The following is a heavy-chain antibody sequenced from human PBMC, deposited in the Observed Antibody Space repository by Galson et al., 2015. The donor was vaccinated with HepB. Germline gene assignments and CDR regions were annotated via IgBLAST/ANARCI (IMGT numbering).Heavy chain of an antibody. CDR2: IWPGDSDT. CDR3: ARSDTGYSYGYFDY. CDR1: GFAFTNYW. Sequence: QSGAEVKKPGESLKITCKGYGFAFTNYWIGWVRQMPGRGLEWMGLIWPGDSDTKYSPSFQGQVTISVDKSISTAYLQWSSLKASDTAMYFCARSDTGYSYGYFDYWGQGALVTVSS. V-gene: IGHV5-51*01. D-gene: IGHD5-18*01. J-gene: IGHJ4*02.